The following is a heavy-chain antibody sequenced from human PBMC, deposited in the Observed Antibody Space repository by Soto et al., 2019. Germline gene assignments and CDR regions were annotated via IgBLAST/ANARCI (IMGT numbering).Heavy chain of an antibody. D-gene: IGHD2-15*01. CDR3: AKSLFGGPDI. V-gene: IGHV3-23*01. CDR2: ISGGGGDT. J-gene: IGHJ3*02. Sequence: LRLSCAASRFTFSTYAMSWVRQAPGKGLEWVSGISGGGGDTSYADSVRGRFTCSRDNSKNTLYLQMNSLRAEDTALYYCAKSLFGGPDIWGQGTMATVSS. CDR1: RFTFSTYA.